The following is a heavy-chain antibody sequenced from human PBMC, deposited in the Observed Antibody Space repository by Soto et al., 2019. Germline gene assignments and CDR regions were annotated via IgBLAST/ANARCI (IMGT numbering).Heavy chain of an antibody. CDR3: ARIDNMAAAHTGSWLDS. V-gene: IGHV1-2*02. CDR1: GYTFIDYY. J-gene: IGHJ5*01. CDR2: INPNSGGT. Sequence: ASVKVSCKVSGYTFIDYYLHWVRQAPGQGLEWMGWINPNSGGTFYAQKFQGRVTMTRDTSISTAYMELSSLISDDTAVFYCARIDNMAAAHTGSWLDSWGQGTLVTVSS. D-gene: IGHD6-25*01.